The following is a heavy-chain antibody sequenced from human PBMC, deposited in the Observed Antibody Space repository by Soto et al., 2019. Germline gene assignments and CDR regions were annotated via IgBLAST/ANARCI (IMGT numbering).Heavy chain of an antibody. Sequence: GGSLRLSCTASGFTFGDYAMSWVRQAPGKGLEWVGFIRSKAYGGTTEYAASVKGRFAISRDDSKSIAYLQMNSLKTEDTAVYYCTRKGYCSSTSCYRYYYGMDVWGQGTTVTVSS. CDR3: TRKGYCSSTSCYRYYYGMDV. CDR2: IRSKAYGGTT. J-gene: IGHJ6*02. CDR1: GFTFGDYA. V-gene: IGHV3-49*04. D-gene: IGHD2-2*01.